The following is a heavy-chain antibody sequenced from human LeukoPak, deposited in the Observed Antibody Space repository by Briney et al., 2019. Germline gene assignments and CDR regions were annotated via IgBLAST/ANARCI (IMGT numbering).Heavy chain of an antibody. V-gene: IGHV1-69*04. CDR2: IIPILGIA. J-gene: IGHJ6*02. CDR3: ARAVDTMVRGVIISPHHYYGMDV. CDR1: GGTFSSYA. D-gene: IGHD3-10*01. Sequence: PVKVSCKASGGTFSSYAISWVRQAPGQGLEWMGRIIPILGIANYAQKFQGRVTITADKSTSTAYMELSSLRSEDTAVYYCARAVDTMVRGVIISPHHYYGMDVWGQGTTVTVSS.